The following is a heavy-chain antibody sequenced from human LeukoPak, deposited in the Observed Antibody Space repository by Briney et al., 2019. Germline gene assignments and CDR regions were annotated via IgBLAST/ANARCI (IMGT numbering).Heavy chain of an antibody. Sequence: GGSLRLSCVGSGLIFSNYVMTWVRQAPGKGLEWVANIKNDGSQKYYADSVEGRFTISRDNAKHLLYLQMHGLRADDTAVYYCVWGHYGDYTGQGTLVTVSS. CDR2: IKNDGSQK. CDR1: GLIFSNYV. V-gene: IGHV3-7*04. J-gene: IGHJ4*02. CDR3: VWGHYGDY.